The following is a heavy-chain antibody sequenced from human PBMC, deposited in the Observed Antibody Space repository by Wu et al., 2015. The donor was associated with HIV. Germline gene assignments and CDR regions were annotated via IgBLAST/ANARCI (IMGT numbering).Heavy chain of an antibody. V-gene: IGHV1-18*01. CDR2: ISAYNGNT. CDR3: ARDRRDYDYGGRSEFDP. CDR1: GYTFTSYG. J-gene: IGHJ5*02. D-gene: IGHD4-23*01. Sequence: QVQLVQSGAEVKKPGASVKVSCKASGYTFTSYGISWVRQAPGQGLEWMGWISAYNGNTNYAQKLQGRVTMTTDTSTSTAYMELRSLRSDDTAVYYCARDRRDYDYGGRSEFDPWAREPWSPSPQ.